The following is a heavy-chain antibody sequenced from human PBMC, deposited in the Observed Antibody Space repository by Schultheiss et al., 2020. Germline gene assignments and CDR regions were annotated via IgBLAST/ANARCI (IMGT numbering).Heavy chain of an antibody. V-gene: IGHV3-30*02. D-gene: IGHD1-26*01. CDR2: IRYDGSNK. CDR1: GFNVGGNS. CDR3: ARDRGGSYYGGFDY. Sequence: GGSLRLSCAPSGFNVGGNSMSWVRQAPGKGLEWVAFIRYDGSNKYYADSVKGRFTISRDNSKNTLYLQMNSLRAEDTAVYYCARDRGGSYYGGFDYWGQGTLVTVSS. J-gene: IGHJ4*02.